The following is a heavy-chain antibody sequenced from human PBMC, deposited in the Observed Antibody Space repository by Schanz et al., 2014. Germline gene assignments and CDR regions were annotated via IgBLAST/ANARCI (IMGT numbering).Heavy chain of an antibody. J-gene: IGHJ3*01. D-gene: IGHD3-10*01. CDR1: GFTVNTNY. CDR3: AKNGDRGA. V-gene: IGHV3-53*01. CDR2: MYINSGST. Sequence: EVQLVESGGGLIQPGGSLRLSCAVSGFTVNTNYMSWVRQAPGKGLEWISSMYINSGSTQYADSVKGRFTISRDNSKNTLYLQMNSLRAEDTAVYYCAKNGDRGAWGQGTMVTVSS.